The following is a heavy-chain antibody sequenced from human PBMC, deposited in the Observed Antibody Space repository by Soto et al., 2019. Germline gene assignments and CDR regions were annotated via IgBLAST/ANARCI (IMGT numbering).Heavy chain of an antibody. J-gene: IGHJ4*02. D-gene: IGHD6-13*01. CDR3: AKLRDSSSWYLLYY. V-gene: IGHV3-23*01. Sequence: QPGGSLRLSCAASGFTFSSYAMSWVRQAPGKGLEWVSAISGSGGSTYYADSVKGRFTISRDNSKNTLYLQMNSLRAEDTAVYYCAKLRDSSSWYLLYYWGQGTLVTVPS. CDR2: ISGSGGST. CDR1: GFTFSSYA.